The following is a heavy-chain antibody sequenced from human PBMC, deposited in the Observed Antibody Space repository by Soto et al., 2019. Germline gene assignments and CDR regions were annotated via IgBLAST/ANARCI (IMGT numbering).Heavy chain of an antibody. Sequence: EVQLVETGGGLIQPGGSLRLSCAASGFTVSSNYMNWVRQAPGKGLDWVSVIYSGGSTYYADSVKGRFTISRDNSKNTLYLQMNSLRAEDTAVYYCARGAAGGGRGIDYWGQGTLVTVSS. CDR1: GFTVSSNY. CDR2: IYSGGST. V-gene: IGHV3-53*02. J-gene: IGHJ4*02. CDR3: ARGAAGGGRGIDY. D-gene: IGHD2-15*01.